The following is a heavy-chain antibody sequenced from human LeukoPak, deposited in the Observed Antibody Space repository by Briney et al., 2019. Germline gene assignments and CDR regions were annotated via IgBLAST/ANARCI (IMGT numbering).Heavy chain of an antibody. Sequence: SETLSLTCAVYGGSFSGYYWSWIRQPPGKGLEWIGEINHSGSTNYNPSLKGRVTISVDTSKNQFSLKLSSVTAADTAVYYCARVDTTNWFDPWGQGTLVTVSS. J-gene: IGHJ5*02. CDR2: INHSGST. D-gene: IGHD1-1*01. CDR3: ARVDTTNWFDP. V-gene: IGHV4-34*01. CDR1: GGSFSGYY.